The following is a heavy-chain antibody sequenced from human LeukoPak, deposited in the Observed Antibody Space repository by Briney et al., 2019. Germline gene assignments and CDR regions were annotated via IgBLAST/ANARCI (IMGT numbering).Heavy chain of an antibody. D-gene: IGHD2-2*01. CDR2: IYYSGST. Sequence: PSQTLSLTCTVSGVSISSGDYYWSWIRQPPGKGLEWIGYIYYSGSTYYNPSLKSRVTISVDTSKNQFSLKLSSVTAADTAVYYCASYCSSTSCLRRAFDIWGQGTMVTVSS. V-gene: IGHV4-30-4*01. CDR1: GVSISSGDYY. CDR3: ASYCSSTSCLRRAFDI. J-gene: IGHJ3*02.